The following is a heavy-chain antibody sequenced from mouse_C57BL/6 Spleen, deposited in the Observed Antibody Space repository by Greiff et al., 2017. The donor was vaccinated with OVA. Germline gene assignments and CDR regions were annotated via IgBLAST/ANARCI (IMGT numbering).Heavy chain of an antibody. CDR1: GFTFSSYG. J-gene: IGHJ2*01. D-gene: IGHD1-1*01. Sequence: EVQGVESGGDLVKPGGSLKLSCAASGFTFSSYGMSWVRQTPDKRLEWVATISSGGSYTYYPDSVKGRFTISRDNAKNTLYLQISNLKSEDPTMYYCARREFITTVGDYFDYWGQGTTLTVSS. V-gene: IGHV5-6*01. CDR3: ARREFITTVGDYFDY. CDR2: ISSGGSYT.